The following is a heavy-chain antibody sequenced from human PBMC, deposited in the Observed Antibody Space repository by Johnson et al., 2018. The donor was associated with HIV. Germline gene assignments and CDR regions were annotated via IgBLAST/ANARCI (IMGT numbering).Heavy chain of an antibody. CDR3: ARMTTTVSHHDGFDI. J-gene: IGHJ3*02. D-gene: IGHD4-17*01. CDR2: ISSSGSTI. Sequence: QVQLVESGGGLVTPGGSLRLSCAASGFTFTDYYMSWIRQAPGKGLAWVSYISSSGSTIFSDDSVMGRFTISRDNSKNTLYLQMNRLRAEDTAVYYCARMTTTVSHHDGFDIWGQGTMVTVSS. V-gene: IGHV3-11*04. CDR1: GFTFTDYY.